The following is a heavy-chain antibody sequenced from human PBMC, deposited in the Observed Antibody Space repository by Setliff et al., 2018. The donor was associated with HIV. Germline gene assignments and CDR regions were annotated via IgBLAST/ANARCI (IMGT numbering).Heavy chain of an antibody. CDR2: ISTSGGAA. J-gene: IGHJ4*02. V-gene: IGHV3-23*01. D-gene: IGHD1-1*01. Sequence: GGSLRLSCTASGFTFSSYAMNWVRPAPGKGLEWVSAISTSGGAADYADSVKGRFTISRDNSRNTLYLQMNSLRAEDTALYFCARRGNLLEGRQLDSWGQGTLVTVSS. CDR3: ARRGNLLEGRQLDS. CDR1: GFTFSSYA.